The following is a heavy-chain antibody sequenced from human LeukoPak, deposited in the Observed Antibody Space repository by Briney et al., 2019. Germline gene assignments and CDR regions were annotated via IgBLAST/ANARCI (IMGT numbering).Heavy chain of an antibody. D-gene: IGHD6-6*01. CDR3: ARVPWDSSSTFFDY. CDR1: GYTFTGYY. V-gene: IGHV1-2*02. CDR2: INPNSGGT. J-gene: IGHJ4*02. Sequence: ASVKVSCKASGYTFTGYYMHWVRQAPGQGLEWMGWINPNSGGTNYAQKFQGRVTMTRDTSISTAYMELSRLRSDDTAVYYCARVPWDSSSTFFDYWGQGTLVTVSS.